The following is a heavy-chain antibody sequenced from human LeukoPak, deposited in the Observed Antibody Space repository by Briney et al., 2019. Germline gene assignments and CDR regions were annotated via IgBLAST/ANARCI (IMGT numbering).Heavy chain of an antibody. D-gene: IGHD6-13*01. CDR3: ARDVYIAASGVNWLDP. V-gene: IGHV3-53*01. Sequence: GGSLRLSCAASGFTVSSNYMSWVRQAPGKGLEWVSVIYSGGNTYYADSVKGRFTISRDNSKNTLYLQMNSLRAEDTAVYYCARDVYIAASGVNWLDPWGQGTLVTVSS. CDR2: IYSGGNT. J-gene: IGHJ5*02. CDR1: GFTVSSNY.